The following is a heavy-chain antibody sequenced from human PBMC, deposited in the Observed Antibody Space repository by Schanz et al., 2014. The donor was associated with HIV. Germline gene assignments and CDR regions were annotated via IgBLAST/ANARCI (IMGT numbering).Heavy chain of an antibody. Sequence: EVQLLESGGCLGQPGGSLRLSCAASGFTFSTYAMSWVRQAPGKGLEWVANIKQDGSVKSYPDSVQGRFTVSRDNAKNSLFLQMNSLRVEDTATYYCARDISTYCVGDCPAQFDPRGQGTLVTVSS. CDR1: GFTFSTYA. J-gene: IGHJ5*02. CDR3: ARDISTYCVGDCPAQFDP. V-gene: IGHV3-7*01. D-gene: IGHD2-21*02. CDR2: IKQDGSVK.